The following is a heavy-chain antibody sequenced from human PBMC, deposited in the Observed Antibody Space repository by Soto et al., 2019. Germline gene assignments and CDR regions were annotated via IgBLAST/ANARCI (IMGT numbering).Heavy chain of an antibody. J-gene: IGHJ4*02. V-gene: IGHV1-2*02. CDR1: GYTFTGHY. Sequence: QVQLVQFGAEVKKPGASVKVSCKASGYTFTGHYIHWVRQAPGQGPEWMGEISPVTGGTKYAQKFQGRVTMTRDTSITTVYMELNNLSPDDTAVYYCGRGRSGELVVFYWGQGTLVSVSS. CDR2: ISPVTGGT. CDR3: GRGRSGELVVFY. D-gene: IGHD1-7*01.